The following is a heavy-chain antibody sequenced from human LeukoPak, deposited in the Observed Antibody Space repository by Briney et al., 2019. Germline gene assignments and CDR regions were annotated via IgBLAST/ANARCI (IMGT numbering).Heavy chain of an antibody. Sequence: PSETLSLTCTVSGGSISSYYWSWIRPPPGKGLEWIGYIYYSGSTNYNPSLKSRVTISVDTSKNQFSLKLSSVTAADTAVYYCAREEGPGYSSGWYDFDYWGQGTLVTVSS. J-gene: IGHJ4*02. V-gene: IGHV4-59*01. CDR3: AREEGPGYSSGWYDFDY. D-gene: IGHD6-19*01. CDR1: GGSISSYY. CDR2: IYYSGST.